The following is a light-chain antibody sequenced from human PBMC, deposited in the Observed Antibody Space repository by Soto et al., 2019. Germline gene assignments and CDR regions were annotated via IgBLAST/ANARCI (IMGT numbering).Light chain of an antibody. CDR3: LQYNTYPWT. CDR1: QDINNY. J-gene: IGKJ1*01. V-gene: IGKV1-17*03. CDR2: LAS. Sequence: DIQMTQSPSAMSASVGDRVTITCRASQDINNYLAWYQQKPGKVPKLLIYLASNLKSGVPSRFSGSGSGTEFTLTISNLQPEDFATYSCLQYNTYPWTFGQGTKVEIK.